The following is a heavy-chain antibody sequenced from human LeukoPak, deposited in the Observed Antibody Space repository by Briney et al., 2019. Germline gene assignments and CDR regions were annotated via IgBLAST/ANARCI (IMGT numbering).Heavy chain of an antibody. J-gene: IGHJ3*02. Sequence: ASVKVSCKASGYTFTGYYMHWVRQAPGQGLEWMGWINPNSGGTNYAQKFQGRVTMTRDTSISTAYMELSRLRSDDTAVYYCARDAPYIVLVAAALVYDAFDIWGQGTMVTVSS. D-gene: IGHD2-2*01. CDR1: GYTFTGYY. CDR2: INPNSGGT. V-gene: IGHV1-2*02. CDR3: ARDAPYIVLVAAALVYDAFDI.